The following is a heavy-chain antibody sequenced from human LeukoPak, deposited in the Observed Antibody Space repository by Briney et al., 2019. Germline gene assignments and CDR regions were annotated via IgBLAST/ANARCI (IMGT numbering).Heavy chain of an antibody. Sequence: PSETLSLTCTVSGGSISSSSYYWAWIRQPPGKGLEWIESINYSGSTYYNPSLKSRVTISLDTSKNQFSLMLSSVTAADTAVYYCANRRGDWYFDLWGRGTLVTVSS. J-gene: IGHJ2*01. CDR1: GGSISSSSYY. D-gene: IGHD3-10*01. CDR3: ANRRGDWYFDL. V-gene: IGHV4-39*07. CDR2: INYSGST.